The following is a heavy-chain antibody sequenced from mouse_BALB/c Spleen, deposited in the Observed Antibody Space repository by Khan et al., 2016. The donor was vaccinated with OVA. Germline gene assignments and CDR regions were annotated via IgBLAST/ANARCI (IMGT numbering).Heavy chain of an antibody. CDR1: GYTFTSYY. J-gene: IGHJ3*01. CDR3: TRSGYGTFAY. D-gene: IGHD2-1*01. CDR2: INPSNGGT. V-gene: IGHV1S81*02. Sequence: VQLQQSGAELVKPGASVRLSCKASGYTFTSYYLYWVKQRPGQGLEWIGDINPSNGGTNFNEKFKSKATLTVDKSSSTAYMQLSSLTSKDSAVYYCTRSGYGTFAYWGQGTLVTVSA.